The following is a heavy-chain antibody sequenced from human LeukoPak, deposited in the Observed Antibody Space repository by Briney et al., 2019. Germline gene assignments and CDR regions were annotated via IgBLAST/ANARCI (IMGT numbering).Heavy chain of an antibody. CDR3: ARDLRRHYYDSSGSTIYGMDV. J-gene: IGHJ6*02. CDR2: INPNSGGT. V-gene: IGHV1-2*04. Sequence: ASVKVSCKASGYTFTGYYMHWVRQAPGQGLEWMGWINPNSGGTNYALKFQGWVTMTRDTSISTAYMELSRLRSDDTAVYYCARDLRRHYYDSSGSTIYGMDVWGQGTTVTVSS. D-gene: IGHD3-22*01. CDR1: GYTFTGYY.